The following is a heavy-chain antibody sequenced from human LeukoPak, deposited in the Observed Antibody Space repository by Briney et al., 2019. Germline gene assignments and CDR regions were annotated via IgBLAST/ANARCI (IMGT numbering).Heavy chain of an antibody. CDR2: ITNSGSYT. CDR3: ARGHFGMDV. D-gene: IGHD3-3*02. CDR1: GFTFSDYY. V-gene: IGHV3-11*06. Sequence: TGGSLRLSCAASGFTFSDYYMTWIRQSPGKGLEWISYITNSGSYTDHADSVKGRFTISRDNAENLLFLQMNSLRAEDTAVYHCARGHFGMDVWGHGTTVTVSS. J-gene: IGHJ6*02.